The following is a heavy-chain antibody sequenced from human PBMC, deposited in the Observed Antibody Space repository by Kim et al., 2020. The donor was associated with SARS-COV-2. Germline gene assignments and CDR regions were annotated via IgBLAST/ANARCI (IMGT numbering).Heavy chain of an antibody. V-gene: IGHV4-59*01. J-gene: IGHJ4*02. D-gene: IGHD6-13*01. Sequence: NPSLKSRVTISVDTSKNQFSLKLSSVTAADTAVYYCARTLAAAGTVSFDYWGQGTLVTVSS. CDR3: ARTLAAAGTVSFDY.